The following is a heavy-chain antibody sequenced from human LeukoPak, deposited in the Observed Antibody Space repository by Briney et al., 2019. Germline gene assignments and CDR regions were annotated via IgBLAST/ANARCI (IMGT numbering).Heavy chain of an antibody. V-gene: IGHV4-59*01. D-gene: IGHD3-22*01. CDR3: ARAASGYYDRWFDP. CDR1: GGSIGTYY. CDR2: VYHSGNT. Sequence: SETLSLTCTVSGGSIGTYYWNWVRQPPGKGLEWIGYVYHSGNTGYNPSLKSRVTISVDTYNNQFSLKLNSVTAADTAVYYCARAASGYYDRWFDPWGQGILVTVSS. J-gene: IGHJ5*02.